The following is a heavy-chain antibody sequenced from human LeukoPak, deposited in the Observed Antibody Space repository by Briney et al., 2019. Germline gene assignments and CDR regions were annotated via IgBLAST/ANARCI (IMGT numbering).Heavy chain of an antibody. CDR2: ITSSSSYI. CDR1: GFTFSTYN. CDR3: ARDPYSGSYGDYYYYMDV. V-gene: IGHV3-21*01. J-gene: IGHJ6*03. D-gene: IGHD1-26*01. Sequence: GGSLRLSCAASGFTFSTYNMNWVRQAPGKVLEWLSSITSSSSYIYYADSVKGRFTISRDNAKNSLYLQMNSLRDEDTAVYYCARDPYSGSYGDYYYYMDVWGKGTTVTISS.